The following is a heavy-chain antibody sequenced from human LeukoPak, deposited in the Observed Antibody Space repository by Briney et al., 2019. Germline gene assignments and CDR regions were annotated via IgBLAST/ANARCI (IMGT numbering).Heavy chain of an antibody. CDR3: ATRGSGSYLYY. V-gene: IGHV3-48*04. J-gene: IGHJ4*02. CDR1: GFTFSSYS. CDR2: ISSSSTI. D-gene: IGHD3-10*01. Sequence: GGSLRLSCAASGFTFSSYSMNWVRQAPGKGLEWVSYISSSSTIYYADSVKGRFTISRDNAKNSLYLQMNSLRAEDTAVYYCATRGSGSYLYYWGQGTLVTVSS.